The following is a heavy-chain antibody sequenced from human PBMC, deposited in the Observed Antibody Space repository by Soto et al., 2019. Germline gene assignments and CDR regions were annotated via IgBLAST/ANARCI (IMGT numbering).Heavy chain of an antibody. CDR1: GFTVSNNY. Sequence: PGGSLRLSCAASGFTVSNNYMSWVRQAPEQGLEWVSGIYSGGTTSYADSVKGRFTISRDNSKNTLYLQMNSLRAEDTAVYYCARDYVYYSSVGMDVWGQGTTV. CDR2: IYSGGTT. V-gene: IGHV3-53*01. J-gene: IGHJ6*02. D-gene: IGHD2-21*01. CDR3: ARDYVYYSSVGMDV.